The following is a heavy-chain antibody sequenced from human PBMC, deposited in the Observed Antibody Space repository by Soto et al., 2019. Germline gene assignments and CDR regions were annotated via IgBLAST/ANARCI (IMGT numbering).Heavy chain of an antibody. D-gene: IGHD2-2*01. Sequence: GGSLRLSCAASGFTFSSYGMHWVRQAPGKGLEWVAVISYDGSNKYYADSVKGRFTISRDNSKNTLYLQMNSLRAEDTAVYYCAKDPDGYCSSTSCHRTNWFDPWGQGTLVTVSS. CDR1: GFTFSSYG. V-gene: IGHV3-30*18. J-gene: IGHJ5*02. CDR3: AKDPDGYCSSTSCHRTNWFDP. CDR2: ISYDGSNK.